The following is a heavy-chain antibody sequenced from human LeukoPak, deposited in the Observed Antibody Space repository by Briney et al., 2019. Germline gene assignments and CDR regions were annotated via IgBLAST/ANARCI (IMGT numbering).Heavy chain of an antibody. D-gene: IGHD2-8*01. J-gene: IGHJ4*02. CDR1: GFTFSSYW. Sequence: GGSLRLSCAASGFTFSSYWMSWVRQAPGRGLEWVSGILGGAGSTYYADSVKGRFIISRDNSKNTLYLQMNSLRAEDTAVYYCAHGTVYQLDYWGQGTLVTVSS. V-gene: IGHV3-23*01. CDR2: ILGGAGST. CDR3: AHGTVYQLDY.